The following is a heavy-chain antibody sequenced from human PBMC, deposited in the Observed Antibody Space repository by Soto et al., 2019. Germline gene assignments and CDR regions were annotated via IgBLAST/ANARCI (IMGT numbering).Heavy chain of an antibody. V-gene: IGHV3-21*01. CDR1: GFTFSSYS. D-gene: IGHD3-22*01. CDR2: ISSSSSYI. CDR3: ARDVTSSTYYYLSPGGFDP. J-gene: IGHJ5*02. Sequence: EVPLVESGGGLVKPGGSLRLSCAASGFTFSSYSMNWVRQAPGKGLEWVSSISSSSSYIYYADSVKGRFTIPRDNAKNSLYLQMNSLRAEDTAVYYCARDVTSSTYYYLSPGGFDPWGQGTLVTVSS.